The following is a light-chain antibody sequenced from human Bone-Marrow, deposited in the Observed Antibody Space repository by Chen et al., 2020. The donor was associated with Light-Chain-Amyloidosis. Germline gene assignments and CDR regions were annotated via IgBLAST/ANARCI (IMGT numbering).Light chain of an antibody. CDR2: EDD. V-gene: IGLV6-57*01. Sequence: NFILTQPHSVSESPGKTVIISCTRSSGSIATNYVQWYQQRPGSSPTTVIYEDDQRPSGVPDRFSGSIDRSSNSTSLTISGLKTEDEADYYCQSYQGSSQGVFGGGTKLTVL. CDR3: QSYQGSSQGV. CDR1: SGSIATNY. J-gene: IGLJ3*02.